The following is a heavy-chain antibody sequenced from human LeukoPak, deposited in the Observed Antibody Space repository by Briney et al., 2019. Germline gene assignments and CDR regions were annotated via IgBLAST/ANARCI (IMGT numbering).Heavy chain of an antibody. J-gene: IGHJ4*02. CDR3: ARAYYGSGSSLDY. Sequence: GGSQRLSCAASGFTFSNYWMSWVRQAPGKGLEWVSYISSSSSNIYYADSVKGRFTISRDNAKNSLYLQMNSLRAEDTAVYSCARAYYGSGSSLDYWGQGTLVTVSS. CDR1: GFTFSNYW. D-gene: IGHD3-10*01. CDR2: ISSSSSNI. V-gene: IGHV3-21*01.